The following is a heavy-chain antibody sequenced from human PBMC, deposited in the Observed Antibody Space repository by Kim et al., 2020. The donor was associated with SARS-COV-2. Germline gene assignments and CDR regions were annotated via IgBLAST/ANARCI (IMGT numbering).Heavy chain of an antibody. CDR2: ISYDGSNK. CDR3: AKGSGMATITPFDY. D-gene: IGHD5-12*01. CDR1: GFTFSSYG. V-gene: IGHV3-30*18. J-gene: IGHJ4*02. Sequence: GGSLRLSCAASGFTFSSYGMHWVRQAPGKGLEWVAVISYDGSNKYYADSVKGRFTISIDNSKNTLYLQMNSLRAEDTAVYYCAKGSGMATITPFDYWGQGTLVTVSS.